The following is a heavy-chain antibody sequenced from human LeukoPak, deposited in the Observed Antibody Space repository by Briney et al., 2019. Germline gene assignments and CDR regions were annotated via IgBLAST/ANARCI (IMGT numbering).Heavy chain of an antibody. CDR3: ARDQGFEDV. CDR2: IYYSGST. V-gene: IGHV4-61*01. CDR1: GGSVSSGSYY. Sequence: PSETLSLTCTVSGGSVSSGSYYWSWIRQPPGKGLEWIGYIYYSGSTNYNPSLTSRVTISVDTSKNQFSLKLSSVTAADTAVYYCARDQGFEDVWGKGATVTVSS. J-gene: IGHJ6*04.